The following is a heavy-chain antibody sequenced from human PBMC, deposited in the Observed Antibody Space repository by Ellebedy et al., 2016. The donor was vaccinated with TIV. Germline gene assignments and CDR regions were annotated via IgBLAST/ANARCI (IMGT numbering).Heavy chain of an antibody. CDR3: ARVGPGF. CDR2: IKSDGTAT. Sequence: GGSLRLXXAASGFTFSSYAMSWVRQGPGKGLEWVSRIKSDGTATTYAGSVKGRFTISRDNAKNTLYLQMNSLRAEDTAVYFCARVGPGFWGQGTLVTVSS. CDR1: GFTFSSYA. D-gene: IGHD3-10*01. V-gene: IGHV3-74*03. J-gene: IGHJ4*02.